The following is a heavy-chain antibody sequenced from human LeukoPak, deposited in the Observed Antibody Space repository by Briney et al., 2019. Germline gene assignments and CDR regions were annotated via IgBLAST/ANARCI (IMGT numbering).Heavy chain of an antibody. Sequence: ASVKVSWKASGYTFTSYAIHWVRQAPGQRLEWMGWINAGNGNRKYSQKFQDRVTITRETSATTAYMELNSLTSEDTAVYYCARVSDDSGWNFDYWGQGTLVTVSS. V-gene: IGHV1-3*01. CDR1: GYTFTSYA. D-gene: IGHD6-19*01. CDR3: ARVSDDSGWNFDY. CDR2: INAGNGNR. J-gene: IGHJ4*02.